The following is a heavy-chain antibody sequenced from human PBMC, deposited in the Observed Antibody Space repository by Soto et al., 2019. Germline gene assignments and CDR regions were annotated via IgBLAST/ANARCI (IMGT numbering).Heavy chain of an antibody. J-gene: IGHJ4*02. Sequence: GGSLRLSCAASGFTFSSYAMSWVRQAPGKGLEWVSAISGSGGSTYYADSVKGRFTISRDNSKNTLYLQMNSLRAEDTAVYYCAKDLDDFWSGYYTSLGYWGQGTLVTVSS. D-gene: IGHD3-3*01. V-gene: IGHV3-23*01. CDR1: GFTFSSYA. CDR2: ISGSGGST. CDR3: AKDLDDFWSGYYTSLGY.